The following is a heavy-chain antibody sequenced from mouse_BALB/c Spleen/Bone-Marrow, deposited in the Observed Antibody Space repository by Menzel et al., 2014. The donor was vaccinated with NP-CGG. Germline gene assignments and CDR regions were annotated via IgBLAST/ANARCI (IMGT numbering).Heavy chain of an antibody. CDR2: ISSGGSYT. V-gene: IGHV5-6*01. CDR3: ARPYDFGAWFAY. Sequence: EVILVESGGDLVKPGGSLKLSCAASGFTFSSYGMSWARRTPDKRLEWVATISSGGSYTYYPDSVKGRFTISRDNAKNTLYLQMSSLKSEDTAMYYCARPYDFGAWFAYWGQGTLVTVSA. J-gene: IGHJ3*01. D-gene: IGHD2-4*01. CDR1: GFTFSSYG.